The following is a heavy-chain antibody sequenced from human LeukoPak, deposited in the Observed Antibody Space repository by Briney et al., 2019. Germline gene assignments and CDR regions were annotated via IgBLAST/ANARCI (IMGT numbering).Heavy chain of an antibody. Sequence: ASVKVSCKASGYTFTGYYMHWVRQAPGQGLEWMGWINPNSGGTNYAQKFQGRVTMTRDTSISTAYMELNRLRSDDTAVYYCARDLVGSGWPNYYFDYWGQGTLVTVSS. J-gene: IGHJ4*02. CDR1: GYTFTGYY. CDR3: ARDLVGSGWPNYYFDY. V-gene: IGHV1-2*02. D-gene: IGHD6-19*01. CDR2: INPNSGGT.